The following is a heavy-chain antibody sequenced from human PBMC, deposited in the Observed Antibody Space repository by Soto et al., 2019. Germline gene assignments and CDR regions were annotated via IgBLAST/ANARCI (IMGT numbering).Heavy chain of an antibody. J-gene: IGHJ6*02. D-gene: IGHD6-6*01. CDR1: GFTFSSYG. CDR2: IWYDGSNK. CDR3: ARDRDSSSVYYYGMDV. Sequence: QVQLVESGGGVVQPGRSLRLSCAASGFTFSSYGMHWVRQAPGKGLEWVAVIWYDGSNKYYADSVKGRFTISRDNSKNTLYLQMNSLRAEDTAVYYCARDRDSSSVYYYGMDVWGQGTTVTVSS. V-gene: IGHV3-33*01.